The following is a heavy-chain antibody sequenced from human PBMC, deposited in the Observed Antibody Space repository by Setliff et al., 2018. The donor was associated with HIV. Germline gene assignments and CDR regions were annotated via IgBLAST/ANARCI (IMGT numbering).Heavy chain of an antibody. D-gene: IGHD3-3*01. CDR2: IYSGVSST. Sequence: WGSLRLSCAASGFTFSSYAMSWVRQAPGKGLEWVSVIYSGVSSTHYADSVKGRFTISRDISNNMLYLQMNSLRAEDTAVYYCAKGADDFPESLNDYWGQGTLVTVSS. V-gene: IGHV3-23*03. CDR1: GFTFSSYA. CDR3: AKGADDFPESLNDY. J-gene: IGHJ4*02.